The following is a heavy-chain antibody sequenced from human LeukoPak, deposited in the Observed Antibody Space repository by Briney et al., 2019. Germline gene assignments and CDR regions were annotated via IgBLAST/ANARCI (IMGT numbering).Heavy chain of an antibody. CDR3: APRGTLGYCSGGSCYRDY. Sequence: GGSLRLSCAASGFTLDDYGMSWVRQVPGKGLEWVSAISGSGGSTYYADSVKGRFTISRDNSKNTLYLQMNSLRAEDTAVYYCAPRGTLGYCSGGSCYRDYWGQGTLVTVSS. J-gene: IGHJ4*02. CDR2: ISGSGGST. CDR1: GFTLDDYG. V-gene: IGHV3-23*01. D-gene: IGHD2-15*01.